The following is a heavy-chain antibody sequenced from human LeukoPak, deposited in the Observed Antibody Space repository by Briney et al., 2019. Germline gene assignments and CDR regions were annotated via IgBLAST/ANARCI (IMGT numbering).Heavy chain of an antibody. D-gene: IGHD2-21*02. J-gene: IGHJ4*02. CDR2: IRSEANSYAT. CDR1: GFTFSGSA. CDR3: TRGMTDVSVNY. V-gene: IGHV3-73*01. Sequence: GGSLRLSCAASGFTFSGSAMHWVRQASGKGLEWVGRIRSEANSYATAYAASVKGRFTISRDDSKNTAYLQMNSLKTEDTAVYYCTRGMTDVSVNYWGQGTLVTVSS.